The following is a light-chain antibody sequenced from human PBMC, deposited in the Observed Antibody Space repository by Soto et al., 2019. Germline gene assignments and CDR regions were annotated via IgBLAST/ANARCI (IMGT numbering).Light chain of an antibody. CDR1: QSISTY. Sequence: DIQMTQSPSSLSASVGDRVATTCRASQSISTYLNWLQQKPGKAPEVLIFATSTLQSGVPSRFSGSGSGTEFTLTISSLQPEDVATYYCQQTFSRVLSFGGGTKVDIK. CDR3: QQTFSRVLS. CDR2: ATS. J-gene: IGKJ4*01. V-gene: IGKV1-39*01.